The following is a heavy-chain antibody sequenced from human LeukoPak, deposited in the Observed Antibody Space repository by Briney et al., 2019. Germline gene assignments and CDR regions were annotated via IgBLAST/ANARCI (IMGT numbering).Heavy chain of an antibody. CDR3: ARGRTIPKYGYFDY. Sequence: ASVKVSCKASGYTFTSCGISWVRQAPGQGLEWMGWISAYNGNTNYAQKLQGRVTMTTDTSTSTACMELRSLRSDDTAVYYCARGRTIPKYGYFDYWGQGTLVTVSS. V-gene: IGHV1-18*01. CDR2: ISAYNGNT. CDR1: GYTFTSCG. D-gene: IGHD3-9*01. J-gene: IGHJ4*02.